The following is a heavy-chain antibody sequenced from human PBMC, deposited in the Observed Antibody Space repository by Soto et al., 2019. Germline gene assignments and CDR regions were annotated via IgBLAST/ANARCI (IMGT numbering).Heavy chain of an antibody. J-gene: IGHJ3*02. V-gene: IGHV3-11*01. CDR2: ISSSGSTI. CDR3: ARDVRITMIVVVSRAFDI. CDR1: GFTFGDYY. D-gene: IGHD3-22*01. Sequence: PGGSLRLSCAASGFTFGDYYMSWIRQAPGKGLEGVSYISSSGSTIYYADSGKGRFTISRDNAKNSLYLQMNSLRAEDTAVYYCARDVRITMIVVVSRAFDIWGQGTMVTVSS.